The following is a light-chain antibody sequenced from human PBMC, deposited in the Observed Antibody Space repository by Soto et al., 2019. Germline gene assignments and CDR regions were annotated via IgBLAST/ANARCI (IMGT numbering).Light chain of an antibody. J-gene: IGLJ3*02. Sequence: QSVLTQPPSVSGAPVQKVTISCTRSSSNIGAAYDVHWYQHLPGTAPKLLIYGNNNRPSGVPDRFSGSNSGTSASLAITGLQAEDEADYYCQSYDSSLSGWVFGGGTKLTVL. CDR2: GNN. V-gene: IGLV1-40*01. CDR3: QSYDSSLSGWV. CDR1: SSNIGAAYD.